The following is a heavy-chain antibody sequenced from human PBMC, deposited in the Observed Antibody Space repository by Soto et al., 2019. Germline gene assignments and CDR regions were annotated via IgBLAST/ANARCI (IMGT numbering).Heavy chain of an antibody. J-gene: IGHJ4*02. CDR3: ARVGGGSGNFDY. D-gene: IGHD3-10*01. Sequence: EVQLVESGGGLVQPGGSLRLSCGASGFTFSNYWMHWVRQAPGEGLVWVSRINGDGSFTRFADSVKGRFTISRDNAKNTLYLQMNSLRADDTAVYYCARVGGGSGNFDYWGQGTLGTVSS. CDR2: INGDGSFT. V-gene: IGHV3-74*01. CDR1: GFTFSNYW.